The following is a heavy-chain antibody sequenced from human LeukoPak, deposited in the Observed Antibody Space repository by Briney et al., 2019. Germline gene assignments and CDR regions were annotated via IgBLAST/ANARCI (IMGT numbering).Heavy chain of an antibody. CDR2: ISGSGGST. J-gene: IGHJ4*02. CDR1: GFTFSSYA. Sequence: GGSLRLSCAASGFTFSSYAMSWVRQAPGKGLEWVSAISGSGGSTYYADSVKGRFTISRDNSKNTLYLQINSLRGEDTAVYYCAKGKYSSGGVPDYWGQGTLVTVSS. CDR3: AKGKYSSGGVPDY. V-gene: IGHV3-23*01. D-gene: IGHD2-15*01.